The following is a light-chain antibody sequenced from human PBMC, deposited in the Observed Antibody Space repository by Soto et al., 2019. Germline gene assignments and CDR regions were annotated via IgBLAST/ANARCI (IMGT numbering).Light chain of an antibody. V-gene: IGLV2-11*01. CDR1: SSYVGDYNS. Sequence: QSALTQPRSVSGSPGQSVTVSCIGTSSYVGDYNSVSWYQQHPGKAPKLMIYDVSKRPSGVPDRFAGSKSGNTASLTISGLQAEDEADYYSGSYVGSYSYVFGIGTKLTVL. CDR2: DVS. CDR3: GSYVGSYSYV. J-gene: IGLJ1*01.